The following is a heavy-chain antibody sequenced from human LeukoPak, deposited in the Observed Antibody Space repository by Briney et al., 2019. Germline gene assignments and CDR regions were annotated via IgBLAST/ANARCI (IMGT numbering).Heavy chain of an antibody. CDR1: GFTFDDYA. CDR2: ISWNSGSI. Sequence: PGRSLRLSCAASGFTFDDYAMHWVRQAPGKGLEWVSGISWNSGSIGYADSVKGRFTISRDNAKNSLYLQMNSLRAEDTALYYCAKDAGIAVAGTKFDYWGQGTLGTVSS. J-gene: IGHJ4*02. D-gene: IGHD6-19*01. CDR3: AKDAGIAVAGTKFDY. V-gene: IGHV3-9*01.